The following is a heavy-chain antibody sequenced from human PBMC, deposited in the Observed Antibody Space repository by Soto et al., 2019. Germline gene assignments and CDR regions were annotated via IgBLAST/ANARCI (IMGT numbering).Heavy chain of an antibody. CDR1: GFTFSSYG. Sequence: PGGSLRLSCAASGFTFSSYGMHWVRQAPGKGLEWVAIMSYDANNQYYAESVKGRFTISRDNFKNTLSLQMNSLRAEDSGVYYCAKALGELSPESFDYWGQGILVTVSS. V-gene: IGHV3-30*18. J-gene: IGHJ4*02. D-gene: IGHD3-16*02. CDR2: MSYDANNQ. CDR3: AKALGELSPESFDY.